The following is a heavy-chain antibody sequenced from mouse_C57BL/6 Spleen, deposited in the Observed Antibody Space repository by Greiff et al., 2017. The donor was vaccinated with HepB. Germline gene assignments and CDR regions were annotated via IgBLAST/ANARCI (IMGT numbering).Heavy chain of an antibody. J-gene: IGHJ2*01. V-gene: IGHV14-2*01. CDR3: AREGDGGYYFDD. CDR2: IDPEDGAT. CDR1: GFNINDYY. Sequence: VQLQQSGAELVKPGASVKLSCTASGFNINDYYMHWVKQRTEQGLEWIGRIDPEDGATNYAPKFQGKATITADTSSNTAYLQLSSLTSEDTAVYYWAREGDGGYYFDDWGQGTTLTVSS. D-gene: IGHD3-3*01.